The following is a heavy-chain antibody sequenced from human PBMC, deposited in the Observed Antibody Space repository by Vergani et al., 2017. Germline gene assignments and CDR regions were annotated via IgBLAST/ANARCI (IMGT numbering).Heavy chain of an antibody. J-gene: IGHJ3*02. V-gene: IGHV3-23*01. CDR1: GFTFRNYA. CDR2: ISDNGGTT. Sequence: EVQLLESGGGLAQPGGSLRLSCAASGFTFRNYAMTWVRQAPGKGLEWVSIISDNGGTTYYADSVKGRFTISRDNSKDTLYLQMNSLRAEDTAVYYCAKVGRSGVAGTFGAFDIWGQGTMVTVSS. D-gene: IGHD6-19*01. CDR3: AKVGRSGVAGTFGAFDI.